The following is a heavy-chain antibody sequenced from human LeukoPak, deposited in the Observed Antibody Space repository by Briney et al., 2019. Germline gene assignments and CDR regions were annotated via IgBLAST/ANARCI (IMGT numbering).Heavy chain of an antibody. Sequence: GESLRISWKGSGYSFTSYWISWVRQMPGKGLEWMGRIDPGESYTNYSPSFQGHVTISAAKSISTAYLQWSSLKASHTAMYYCARHTPYGDYEGYWGQGTLVTVSS. CDR3: ARHTPYGDYEGY. CDR1: GYSFTSYW. V-gene: IGHV5-10-1*01. CDR2: IDPGESYT. D-gene: IGHD4-17*01. J-gene: IGHJ4*02.